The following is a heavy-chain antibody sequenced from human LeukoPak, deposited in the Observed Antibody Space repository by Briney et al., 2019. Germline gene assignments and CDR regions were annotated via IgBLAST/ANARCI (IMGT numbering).Heavy chain of an antibody. D-gene: IGHD2-2*01. CDR3: ARVDIVVVPAAGDNWFDP. CDR1: GYTFTSYG. V-gene: IGHV1-18*01. J-gene: IGHJ5*02. Sequence: AAVKVSFKASGYTFTSYGISWVRQAPGQGLEWMGWISAYNGNTNYAQKLQGRVTMTTDTSTSPAYMELRSLRSDDTAVYYCARVDIVVVPAAGDNWFDPWGQGTLVTVSS. CDR2: ISAYNGNT.